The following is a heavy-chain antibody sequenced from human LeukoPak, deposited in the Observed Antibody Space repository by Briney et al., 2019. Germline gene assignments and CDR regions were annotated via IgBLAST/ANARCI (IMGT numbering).Heavy chain of an antibody. Sequence: GGSLRLSCAASGFTFSSYAMSWVRQAPGKGLEWVSAISGSGGSTYYADSVKGRFTISRDNAKNTLYLQMNSLRAEDTAVYYCAKNYGDYVGWVVDYWGQGTLVTVSS. J-gene: IGHJ4*02. CDR2: ISGSGGST. CDR3: AKNYGDYVGWVVDY. V-gene: IGHV3-23*01. D-gene: IGHD4-17*01. CDR1: GFTFSSYA.